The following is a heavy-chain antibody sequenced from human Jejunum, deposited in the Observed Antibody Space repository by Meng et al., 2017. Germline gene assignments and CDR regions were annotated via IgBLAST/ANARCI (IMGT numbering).Heavy chain of an antibody. CDR3: ARATAGNSEYFQN. CDR1: GGSMNSAGHY. D-gene: IGHD4-23*01. CDR2: IHYSGGT. J-gene: IGHJ1*01. Sequence: QVQLQESGPGLLKPAQTLSLTCTVSGGSMNSAGHYWSWIRQDPGKGLEWIGYIHYSGGTYYNPSLKSRVTISVDTSKNQFSLKLNSVSAADTAVYYCARATAGNSEYFQNWGQGTLVTVSS. V-gene: IGHV4-31*03.